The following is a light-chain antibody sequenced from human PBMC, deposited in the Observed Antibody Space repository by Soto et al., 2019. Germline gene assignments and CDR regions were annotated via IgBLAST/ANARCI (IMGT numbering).Light chain of an antibody. CDR2: DVS. Sequence: QSVLTQPASVSGSPGQSITISCTGTSCDVGGYNYVSWYQQHPGKAPKLMIYDVSNRPSGVSNRFSGSKSGDTASLTISGLQAEDEADYYCSSYTTGSTLFGTGTKVTVL. CDR3: SSYTTGSTL. CDR1: SCDVGGYNY. V-gene: IGLV2-14*01. J-gene: IGLJ1*01.